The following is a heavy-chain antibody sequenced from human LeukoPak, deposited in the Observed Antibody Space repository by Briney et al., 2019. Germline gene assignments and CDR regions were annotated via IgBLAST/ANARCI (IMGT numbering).Heavy chain of an antibody. CDR1: AGFTTYDY. D-gene: IGHD2-15*01. V-gene: IGHV4-4*07. CDR3: ARGGGNRHFDS. CDR2: IHTTGST. Sequence: SETLSLTCSVSAGFTTYDYWNWIRHPAGKAPEWIGRIHTTGSTNYNPSLKSRLTMTLDKSKKQFSLKVTSMTAADTALYYCARGGGNRHFDSWGQGILVSVSS. J-gene: IGHJ4*02.